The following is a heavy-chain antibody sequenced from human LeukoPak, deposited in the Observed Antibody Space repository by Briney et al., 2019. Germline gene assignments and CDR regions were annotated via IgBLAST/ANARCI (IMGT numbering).Heavy chain of an antibody. J-gene: IGHJ4*02. V-gene: IGHV4-34*01. Sequence: PSETLSLTCAVYGGSFSGYYWSWIRQPPGKGLEWIGEINHSGSTNYNPSLKSRVTISVDTSKNQFSLKLSSVTAADTAVYYCARGRLGTSRVAMIVAWGQGTLVTVSS. CDR3: ARGRLGTSRVAMIVA. CDR1: GGSFSGYY. CDR2: INHSGST. D-gene: IGHD3-22*01.